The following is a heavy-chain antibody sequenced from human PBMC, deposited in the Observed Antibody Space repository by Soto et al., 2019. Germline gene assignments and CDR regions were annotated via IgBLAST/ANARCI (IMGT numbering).Heavy chain of an antibody. CDR1: GGTFSSYA. Sequence: ASVKVSCKASGGTFSSYAISWVRQAPGQGLEWMGGIIPIFGTANYAQEFQGRVTITADESTSTAYMELSSLRSEDTAVYYCARAPVVSSSFARSYYFDYWGQGTLVTVSS. CDR3: ARAPVVSSSFARSYYFDY. J-gene: IGHJ4*02. D-gene: IGHD6-6*01. CDR2: IIPIFGTA. V-gene: IGHV1-69*13.